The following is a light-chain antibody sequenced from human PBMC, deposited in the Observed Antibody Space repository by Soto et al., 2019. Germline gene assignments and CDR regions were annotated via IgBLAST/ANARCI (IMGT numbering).Light chain of an antibody. J-gene: IGKJ3*01. CDR3: HQYNSWHRGT. V-gene: IGKV3D-15*01. Sequence: EVVLTQSPGTLPLSPGERATLAGRASKSVSNCLAWYQQKSGQATRLLIYGASSRASGIPDRFRGSGSGTEFTLTLSSLQSQDSAVYYYHQYNSWHRGTFGPGTKVDIK. CDR1: KSVSNC. CDR2: GAS.